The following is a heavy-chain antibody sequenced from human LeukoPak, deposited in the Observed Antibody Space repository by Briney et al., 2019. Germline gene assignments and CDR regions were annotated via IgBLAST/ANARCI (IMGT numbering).Heavy chain of an antibody. D-gene: IGHD6-19*01. CDR3: AKDTVAVAKYYFDY. J-gene: IGHJ4*02. Sequence: PPGGSLRLSCAASGFTFDDYAMHWVRQAPGKGLEWVSGISWNSGSIGYADSVKGRFTISRDNAKNSLYLQMNSLRAEDTALYYCAKDTVAVAKYYFDYWGQGTLVTVSS. CDR2: ISWNSGSI. V-gene: IGHV3-9*01. CDR1: GFTFDDYA.